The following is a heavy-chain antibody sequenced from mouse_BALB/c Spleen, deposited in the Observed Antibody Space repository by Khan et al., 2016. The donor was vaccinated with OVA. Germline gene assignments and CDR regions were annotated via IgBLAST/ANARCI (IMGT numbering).Heavy chain of an antibody. CDR1: GYTFTSYY. D-gene: IGHD2-2*01. J-gene: IGHJ3*01. V-gene: IGHV1S81*02. CDR2: INPSNGGT. Sequence: QVQLQQSGAELVKPGASVRLSCKASGYTFTSYYLYWVKQRPGQGLECIGDINPSNGGTNFNEKFKSKATLTVDKSSSTAYIQLNSLTSEDSAVYYCTRSGYGSFAYWGQGTLVTVSA. CDR3: TRSGYGSFAY.